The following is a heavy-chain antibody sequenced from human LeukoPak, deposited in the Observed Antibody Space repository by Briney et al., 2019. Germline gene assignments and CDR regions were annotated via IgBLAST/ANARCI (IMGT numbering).Heavy chain of an antibody. CDR1: GFTFSSCS. J-gene: IGHJ6*02. CDR2: ISSGSSTT. Sequence: GGSLRLSCVASGFTFSSCSMNWVRQAPGKGLEWVSYISSGSSTTYYVDSVKGRFTISRDNAKNSLYLQMNSLRDEDTAVYYCAGARTYYYAMDVWGQGTTDTVSS. V-gene: IGHV3-48*02. CDR3: AGARTYYYAMDV.